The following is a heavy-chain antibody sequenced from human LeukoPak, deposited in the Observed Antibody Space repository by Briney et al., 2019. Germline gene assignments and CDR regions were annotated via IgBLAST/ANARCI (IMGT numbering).Heavy chain of an antibody. CDR1: GFTFSSYA. Sequence: GRSLRLSCAASGFTFSSYAMHWVRQAPGKGLEWVAVISYDGSNKYYADSVKGRFTISRDNSKNTLYLQMNSLRAEDTAVYYCARDPYYYGSGFPPNCFDYWGQGTLVTVSS. D-gene: IGHD3-10*01. V-gene: IGHV3-30*04. CDR3: ARDPYYYGSGFPPNCFDY. J-gene: IGHJ4*02. CDR2: ISYDGSNK.